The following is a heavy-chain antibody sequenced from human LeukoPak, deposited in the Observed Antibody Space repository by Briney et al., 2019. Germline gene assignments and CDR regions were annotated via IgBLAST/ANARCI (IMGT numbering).Heavy chain of an antibody. CDR2: IYYSGAT. Sequence: PSETLSLTCTVSGGSISYDYWSWIRQSPGKRLEWIGYIYYSGATNYSPSLKSRVTISVDTSKNQFSLKLSSATAADTALYYCATLRGASTAVFDSWGQGALVTVSS. V-gene: IGHV4-59*08. J-gene: IGHJ4*02. CDR1: GGSISYDY. CDR3: ATLRGASTAVFDS. D-gene: IGHD2-21*02.